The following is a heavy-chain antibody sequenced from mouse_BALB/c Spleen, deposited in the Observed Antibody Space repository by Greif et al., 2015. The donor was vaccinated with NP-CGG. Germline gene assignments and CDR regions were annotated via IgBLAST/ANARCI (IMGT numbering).Heavy chain of an antibody. CDR2: ISSGGSYT. Sequence: EVKVEESGGGSVKPGGSLKLSCAASGFTFSSYTMSWVRQTPEKRLEWVATISSGGSYTYYPDSVKGRFTISRDNAKNTLYLQMSSLKSEDTAMYYCTREGFTTAFFDYWGQGTTLTVSS. V-gene: IGHV5-6-4*01. CDR1: GFTFSSYT. D-gene: IGHD1-2*01. J-gene: IGHJ2*01. CDR3: TREGFTTAFFDY.